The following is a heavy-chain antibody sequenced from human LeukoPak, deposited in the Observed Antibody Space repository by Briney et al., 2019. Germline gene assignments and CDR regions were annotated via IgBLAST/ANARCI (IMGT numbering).Heavy chain of an antibody. V-gene: IGHV4-59*01. CDR2: IYYSGST. CDR3: ARAILRYFGWSTDAFDI. Sequence: SETLSLACTVSGGSISSYYWSWIRQPPGKGLEWIGYIYYSGSTNYNPSLKSRVTISVDTSKNQFSLKLSSVTAADTAVYYCARAILRYFGWSTDAFDIWGQGTMVTVSS. J-gene: IGHJ3*02. D-gene: IGHD3-9*01. CDR1: GGSISSYY.